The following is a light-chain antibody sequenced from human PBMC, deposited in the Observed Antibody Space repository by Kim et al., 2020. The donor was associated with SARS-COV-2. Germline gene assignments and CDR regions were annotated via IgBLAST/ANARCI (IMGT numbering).Light chain of an antibody. CDR3: QNYNTAPFT. CDR2: AAS. Sequence: DIQMTQSPSSLSASVGDRVTITCRASQGIFNYLAWYQQKPGKVPKLLIYAASTLQSGVPSRFSGSGSGTDLTLIISSLQPEDLATYYCQNYNTAPFTFGPGTKVDIK. CDR1: QGIFNY. V-gene: IGKV1-27*01. J-gene: IGKJ3*01.